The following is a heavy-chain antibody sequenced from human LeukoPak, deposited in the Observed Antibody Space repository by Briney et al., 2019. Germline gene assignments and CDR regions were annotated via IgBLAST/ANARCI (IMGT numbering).Heavy chain of an antibody. J-gene: IGHJ4*02. CDR3: TTAGGGLRASD. D-gene: IGHD2-15*01. Sequence: GGSLRLSCADSGLTFTYAWMSWVRQAPGEGLELVGRIKSKTDGGTTEYAAPVKGRFSISRDDSENTVYLQMSSLKTEDTAVYFCTTAGGGLRASDWGQGTQVTVSS. V-gene: IGHV3-15*01. CDR1: GLTFTYAW. CDR2: IKSKTDGGTT.